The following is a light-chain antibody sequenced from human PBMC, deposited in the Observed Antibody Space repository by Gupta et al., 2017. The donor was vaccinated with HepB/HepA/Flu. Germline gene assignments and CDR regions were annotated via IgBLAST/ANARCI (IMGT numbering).Light chain of an antibody. Sequence: DIQVTQSPSSLSASVGDRVTITCRASQSISTYLNWYQQKPSKAPNLLIYGASNLQSGVPSRFSGSGSGTDFTLTISRLQPEDFATYYCQQSDSTPRTFGQGTKVEIK. V-gene: IGKV1-39*01. CDR3: QQSDSTPRT. CDR2: GAS. CDR1: QSISTY. J-gene: IGKJ1*01.